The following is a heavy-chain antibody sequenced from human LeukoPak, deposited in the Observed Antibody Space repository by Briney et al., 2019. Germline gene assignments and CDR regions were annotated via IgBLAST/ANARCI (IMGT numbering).Heavy chain of an antibody. Sequence: PGGSLRLSCAASGFTFSSYVMHWVRQAPGEGLEWVAVISYDGSNKYYADSVKGRFTISRDKSKNTLYLQMNSLRAEDTAVYYCARDLTAAAGTIYGMDVWGQGTTVTVSS. J-gene: IGHJ6*02. CDR1: GFTFSSYV. V-gene: IGHV3-30*04. CDR2: ISYDGSNK. D-gene: IGHD6-13*01. CDR3: ARDLTAAAGTIYGMDV.